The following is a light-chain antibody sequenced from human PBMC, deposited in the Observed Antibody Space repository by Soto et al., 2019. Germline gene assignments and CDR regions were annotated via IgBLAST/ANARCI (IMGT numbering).Light chain of an antibody. V-gene: IGLV2-14*03. J-gene: IGLJ2*01. Sequence: QSVLTQPASVSGSPGQSITISCTGTSSDVGGYNFVSWYQQHPGKAPKVMIYDVNNRPSGVSNRFSGSKSGNTASLTISGLQAEDEADYYCTSFTSSSTVVFGGGTQLTVL. CDR3: TSFTSSSTVV. CDR2: DVN. CDR1: SSDVGGYNF.